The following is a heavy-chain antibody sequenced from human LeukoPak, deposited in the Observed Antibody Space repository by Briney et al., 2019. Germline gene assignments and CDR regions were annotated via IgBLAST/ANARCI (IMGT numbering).Heavy chain of an antibody. CDR3: ARGAWNYAFDI. D-gene: IGHD1-7*01. CDR2: IYHSGST. Sequence: SETLSLTCTVSGGSISSGGYYWSWIRQPPGKGLEWIGYIYHSGSTYYNLSLKSRVTISVDRPKNQFSLKLSSVTAADTAVYYCARGAWNYAFDIWGQGTMVTVSS. J-gene: IGHJ3*02. V-gene: IGHV4-30-2*01. CDR1: GGSISSGGYY.